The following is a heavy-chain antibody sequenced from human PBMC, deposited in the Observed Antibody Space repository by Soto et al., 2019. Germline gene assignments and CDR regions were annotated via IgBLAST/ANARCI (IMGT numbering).Heavy chain of an antibody. J-gene: IGHJ6*02. D-gene: IGHD6-13*01. CDR3: ARETGIAAAGHYYYYYGMDV. CDR1: GGSISSGGYY. Sequence: PSETLSLTCTVSGGSISSGGYYWSWIRQHPGKGQEWIGYIYYSGSTYYNPSLKSRVTISVDTSKNQFSLKLSSVTAADTAVYYCARETGIAAAGHYYYYYGMDVWGQGTTVTVSS. CDR2: IYYSGST. V-gene: IGHV4-31*03.